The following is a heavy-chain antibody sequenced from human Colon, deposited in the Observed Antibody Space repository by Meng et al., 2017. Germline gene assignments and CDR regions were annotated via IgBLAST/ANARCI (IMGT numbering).Heavy chain of an antibody. CDR3: ASRGFSYGYVSF. CDR1: GGSLNNSNW. J-gene: IGHJ4*02. CDR2: IYHSGNT. D-gene: IGHD5-18*01. V-gene: IGHV4-4*02. Sequence: QLQGSGPGLVKPSGTLSPPCAVSGGSLNNSNWWSWVRQSTGKGLEWIGEIYHSGNTNYNPSLKSRVTISVDKSKNQFSLKVSSVTAADTAVYYCASRGFSYGYVSFWGQGTLVTVSS.